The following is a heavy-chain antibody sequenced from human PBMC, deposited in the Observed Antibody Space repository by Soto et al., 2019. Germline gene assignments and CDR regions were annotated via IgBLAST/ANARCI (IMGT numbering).Heavy chain of an antibody. CDR2: INPNSGGT. J-gene: IGHJ4*02. D-gene: IGHD3-3*01. CDR1: GYTFTGYY. Sequence: ASLKVSCKASGYTFTGYYMHWVRQAPGQGLEWMGWINPNSGGTNYAQRFQGRLTITRDTSISTAYMELSRLRSDDTAVYYCAKTYYDFWSGYFTYQPDPVGVDYWGQGTLVTVSS. CDR3: AKTYYDFWSGYFTYQPDPVGVDY. V-gene: IGHV1-2*02.